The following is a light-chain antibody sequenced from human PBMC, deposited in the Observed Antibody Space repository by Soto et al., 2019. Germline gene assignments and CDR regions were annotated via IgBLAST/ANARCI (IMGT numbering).Light chain of an antibody. CDR2: DAS. Sequence: EFVLTQSPGTLSLSPGERATLSCRASQSISSNFLAWYQKKPGQAPRLLICDASSRGTGIPDRCSGSGSRTDSPLTISRLEPEDFAVYYCQQYGSSRTFGQGTKVDI. J-gene: IGKJ1*01. CDR3: QQYGSSRT. CDR1: QSISSNF. V-gene: IGKV3-20*01.